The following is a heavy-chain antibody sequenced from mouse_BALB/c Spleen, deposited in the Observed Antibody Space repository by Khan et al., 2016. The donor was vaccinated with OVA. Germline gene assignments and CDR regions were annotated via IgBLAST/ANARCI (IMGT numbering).Heavy chain of an antibody. D-gene: IGHD4-1*01. V-gene: IGHV1S136*01. J-gene: IGHJ3*01. CDR2: INPYNAGT. CDR3: AREASSWDFSFPY. Sequence: VQLQQSGPELVEPGASVKMSCKASGYTFTNCVMHWVKQKPGQGLEWIGYINPYNAGTRYNEKFKGKATLTSDISSTTAYMELSSLTSEDSAVYYCAREASSWDFSFPYWGQGTLVTVST. CDR1: GYTFTNCV.